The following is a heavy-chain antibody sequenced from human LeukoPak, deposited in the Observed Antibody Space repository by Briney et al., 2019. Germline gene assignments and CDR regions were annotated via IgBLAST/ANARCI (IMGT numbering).Heavy chain of an antibody. CDR3: ARGSVRVGMDV. Sequence: GGSLRLSCEASRITFSTSDMHWVRQAPGKGLEWVSFIGTAGDTYYADSVKGRFTISRENAKNSLYLQMNSLRAGDTAVYYCARGSVRVGMDVWGQGTTVTVSS. J-gene: IGHJ6*02. CDR2: IGTAGDT. D-gene: IGHD6-13*01. CDR1: RITFSTSD. V-gene: IGHV3-13*01.